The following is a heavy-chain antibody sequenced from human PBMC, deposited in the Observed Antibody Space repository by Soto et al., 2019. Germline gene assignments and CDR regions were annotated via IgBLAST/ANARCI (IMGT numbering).Heavy chain of an antibody. CDR2: IYWDDDK. Sequence: SGPTLVNPTQTLTLTCTFSGFSLSTSGVGVGWISQPPGKALEWLALIYWDDDKRYSPSLKSRLTITKDTSKNQVVLTMTNMDPVDTATYYCAHSTYDILTGYPYYYYGMDVWGQGTTVTVS. CDR1: GFSLSTSGVG. CDR3: AHSTYDILTGYPYYYYGMDV. D-gene: IGHD3-9*01. J-gene: IGHJ6*02. V-gene: IGHV2-5*02.